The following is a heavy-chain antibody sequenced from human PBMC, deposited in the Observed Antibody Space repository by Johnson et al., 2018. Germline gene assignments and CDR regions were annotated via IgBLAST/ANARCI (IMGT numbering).Heavy chain of an antibody. Sequence: QVQLVESGPGLVKPSETLSLTCTVSGGSITNYYWSWIRQSPGKGLEWIGYIYYSGTTNYNPALKSRVTISVDTSNNQFSLKPSSVTAADPAVYYCAREFVPDDHDDHGMDVWGQGTTVTVSS. CDR3: AREFVPDDHDDHGMDV. CDR2: IYYSGTT. D-gene: IGHD1-1*01. CDR1: GGSITNYY. J-gene: IGHJ6*02. V-gene: IGHV4-59*01.